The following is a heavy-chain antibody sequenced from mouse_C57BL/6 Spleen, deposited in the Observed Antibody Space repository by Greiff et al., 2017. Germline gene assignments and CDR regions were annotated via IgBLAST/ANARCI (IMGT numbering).Heavy chain of an antibody. D-gene: IGHD1-1*01. V-gene: IGHV1-62-2*01. Sequence: VQLQESGAELVKPGASVKLSCKASGHTFTEYTIHWVKQRSGQGLEWIGWFYPGSGSIKYNEKFKDKATLTADKSSSTVYMELSRLTSEDSAVYFCARHEEEVLRSSGYFDVWGTGTTVTVSS. CDR1: GHTFTEYT. CDR2: FYPGSGSI. J-gene: IGHJ1*03. CDR3: ARHEEEVLRSSGYFDV.